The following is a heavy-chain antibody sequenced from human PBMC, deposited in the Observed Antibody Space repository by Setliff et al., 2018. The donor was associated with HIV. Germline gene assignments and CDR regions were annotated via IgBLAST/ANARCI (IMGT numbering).Heavy chain of an antibody. D-gene: IGHD2-21*01. CDR1: NGSFSGYY. Sequence: ASETLSLTCAVYNGSFSGYYWSWISQPPGKGLEWIGEISHSGTTTYNPSLKSRVTMSVDTSKNQFSLKLNTVTAADTAMYYCALLAVPFIVETISPLWGQGSLVTSPQ. CDR2: ISHSGTT. V-gene: IGHV4-34*01. J-gene: IGHJ4*02. CDR3: ALLAVPFIVETISPL.